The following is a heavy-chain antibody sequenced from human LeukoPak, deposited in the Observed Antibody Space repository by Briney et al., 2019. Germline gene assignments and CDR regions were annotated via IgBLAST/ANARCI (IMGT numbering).Heavy chain of an antibody. Sequence: PGGSLRLSCAASGFTFSSYAMSWVRQATGKGLEWVSVISGSGGSTNYADSVKGRFTISRDNSKNTLYLQMNSLRAEDTAVYYCAKGGIVGGKIDYWGQGTLVTV. J-gene: IGHJ4*02. CDR1: GFTFSSYA. V-gene: IGHV3-23*01. CDR2: ISGSGGST. CDR3: AKGGIVGGKIDY. D-gene: IGHD1-26*01.